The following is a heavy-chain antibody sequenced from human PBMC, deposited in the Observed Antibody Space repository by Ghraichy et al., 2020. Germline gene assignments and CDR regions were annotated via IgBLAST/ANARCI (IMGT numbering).Heavy chain of an antibody. D-gene: IGHD3-10*01. CDR2: IYYSGST. CDR1: GGSISSSSYY. CDR3: ARPAGDPTFDI. V-gene: IGHV4-39*01. J-gene: IGHJ3*02. Sequence: SETLSLTCTVSGGSISSSSYYWGWIRQPPGKGLEWIGSIYYSGSTYYNPSLKSRVTISVDTSKNQFSLKLSSVTAADTAVYYCARPAGDPTFDIWGQGTMVTVSS.